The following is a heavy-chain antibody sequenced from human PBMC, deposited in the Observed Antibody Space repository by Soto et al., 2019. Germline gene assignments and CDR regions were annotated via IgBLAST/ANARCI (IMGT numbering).Heavy chain of an antibody. CDR2: ISAYNGNT. V-gene: IGHV1-18*01. CDR1: GYTFTSYG. D-gene: IGHD2-21*02. J-gene: IGHJ4*02. CDR3: ARDDGLVVVTRIDY. Sequence: GASVKVSCKASGYTFTSYGTSWVRQAPGQGLEWMGWISAYNGNTNYAQKLQGRVTMTTDTSTSTAYMELRSLRSDDTAVYYCARDDGLVVVTRIDYWGQGTLVTVSS.